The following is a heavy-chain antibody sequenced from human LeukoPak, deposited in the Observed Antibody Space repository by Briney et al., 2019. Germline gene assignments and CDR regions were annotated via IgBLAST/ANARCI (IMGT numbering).Heavy chain of an antibody. CDR1: GFSLRTSGAG. D-gene: IGHD3-9*01. J-gene: IGHJ4*02. CDR2: IYWNDDK. CDR3: AHAPRNYDFLTGHYPKPDY. V-gene: IGHV2-5*01. Sequence: SGPTLVKPTQTLTLTCTFSGFSLRTSGAGVGWIRLPPGKALEWLALIYWNDDKHYSPSLQGRLTLTKDTSRNRVLLTLTNMDPVDTATYYCAHAPRNYDFLTGHYPKPDYWGQGTLVTVSS.